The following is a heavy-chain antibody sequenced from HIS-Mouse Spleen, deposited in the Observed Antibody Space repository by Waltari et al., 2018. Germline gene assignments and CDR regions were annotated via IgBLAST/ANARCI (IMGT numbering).Heavy chain of an antibody. D-gene: IGHD6-6*01. V-gene: IGHV3-74*01. J-gene: IGHJ5*02. CDR1: GFTFSSYW. Sequence: EVQLVESGGGLVQPGGSLRLSCAASGFTFSSYWMPWVRQAPGKGLGWVSRINSDGSSTSYADSGKGRFTISRDNAKNTLYLQMNSLRAEDTAVYYCARDLGYSSSSEVWFDPWGQGTLVTVSS. CDR3: ARDLGYSSSSEVWFDP. CDR2: INSDGSST.